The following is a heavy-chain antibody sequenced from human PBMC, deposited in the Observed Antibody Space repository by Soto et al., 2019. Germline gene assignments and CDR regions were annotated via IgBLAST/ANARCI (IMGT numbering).Heavy chain of an antibody. J-gene: IGHJ4*02. CDR1: GFTFSSYE. V-gene: IGHV3-48*03. Sequence: GSLRLSCAASGFTFSSYEMNWVRQAPGKGLEWVSYISSSGSTIYYADSVKGRFTIPRDNAKNSLYLQMNSLRAEDTAVYYCASPGYSNYLRFDYWGQGTLVTVSS. CDR3: ASPGYSNYLRFDY. D-gene: IGHD4-4*01. CDR2: ISSSGSTI.